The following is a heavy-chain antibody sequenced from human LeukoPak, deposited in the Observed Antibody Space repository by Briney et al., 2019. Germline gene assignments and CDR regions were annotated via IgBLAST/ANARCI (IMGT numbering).Heavy chain of an antibody. CDR2: ISSSGSTI. CDR3: ARGTGYCLDP. V-gene: IGHV3-48*03. J-gene: IGHJ5*02. CDR1: GFTFSSYE. D-gene: IGHD7-27*01. Sequence: PGGSLRLSCAASGFTFSSYEMNWVRQAPGKGLEWVSYISSSGSTIYYADSVKGRFTLPRDNAKNSLYLQMNSLRAEDTAVYYCARGTGYCLDPWGQGTLVTVSS.